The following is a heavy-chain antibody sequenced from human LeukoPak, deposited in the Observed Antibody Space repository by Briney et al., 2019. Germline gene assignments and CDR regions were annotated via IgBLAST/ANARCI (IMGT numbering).Heavy chain of an antibody. CDR2: INSNSGAT. V-gene: IGHV1-2*02. CDR1: GYAFSDYS. CDR3: STEDKYCTSATCVDY. D-gene: IGHD2-8*01. Sequence: ASVKVSCKTSGYAFSDYSMHWVRQAPGQGLEWMGWINSNSGATNYAQKFQGRVTMTRDTSVSTAYLELTRLTSDDAAVYYCSTEDKYCTSATCVDYWGQGTLVTVSS. J-gene: IGHJ4*02.